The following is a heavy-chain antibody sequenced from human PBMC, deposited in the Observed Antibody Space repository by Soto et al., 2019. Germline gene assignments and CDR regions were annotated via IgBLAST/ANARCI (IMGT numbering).Heavy chain of an antibody. CDR3: AKVYVWRIRLRWIPDGMDV. V-gene: IGHV3-23*01. Sequence: GGSLRLSCAASGFTFSSYAMSWVRQAPGKGLEWVSAISGSGGSTYYADSVKGRFTISRDNSKNTLYLQMNSLRAEDTAVYYCAKVYVWRIRLRWIPDGMDVWGQGTTVTVSS. J-gene: IGHJ6*02. CDR1: GFTFSSYA. CDR2: ISGSGGST. D-gene: IGHD4-17*01.